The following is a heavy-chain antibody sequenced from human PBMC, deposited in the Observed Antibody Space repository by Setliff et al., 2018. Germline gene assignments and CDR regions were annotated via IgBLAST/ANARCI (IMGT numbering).Heavy chain of an antibody. CDR3: ARAGLAATGRKGAFDH. D-gene: IGHD6-13*01. CDR1: GYSFTSHY. V-gene: IGHV1-46*01. Sequence: ASVKVSCKASGYSFTSHYMHWVRQAPGQGLEWMGIINTGGGSSSSTQKFEGRVTMTRDTSTNTVYMELSGLTSDDTAVYYCARAGLAATGRKGAFDHWGQGTQVTVSS. CDR2: INTGGGSS. J-gene: IGHJ4*02.